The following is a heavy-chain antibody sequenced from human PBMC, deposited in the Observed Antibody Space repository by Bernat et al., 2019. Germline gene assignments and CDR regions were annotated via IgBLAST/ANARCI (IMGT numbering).Heavy chain of an antibody. Sequence: QLQLQESGPGLVKPPETLSLTCTVSGGSISTTSHYWGWIRQPPGKGLEWIGSINYSGSTYYNPSLKSRVSMSVDTSKNQFSLGLISVNAADTAVYYCAGQYDFWSAYGWFDPWGQGTLVTVSS. J-gene: IGHJ5*02. D-gene: IGHD3-3*01. CDR1: GGSISTTSHY. V-gene: IGHV4-39*01. CDR3: AGQYDFWSAYGWFDP. CDR2: INYSGST.